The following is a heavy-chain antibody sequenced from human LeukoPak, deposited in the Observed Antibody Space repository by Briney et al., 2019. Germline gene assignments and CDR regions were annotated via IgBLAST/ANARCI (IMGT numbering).Heavy chain of an antibody. CDR1: GGSVSSGNYY. CDR3: ARVAAAGTGPDY. D-gene: IGHD6-13*01. J-gene: IGHJ4*02. V-gene: IGHV4-61*01. Sequence: PSETLSLTCTVSGGSVSSGNYYWSWIRQPPGKGLEWIGFMSNSGHTDSNASLKSRVTMSVDTSKNQFSLKLNSVTAADTAVFYCARVAAAGTGPDYWGQGTLVTVSS. CDR2: MSNSGHT.